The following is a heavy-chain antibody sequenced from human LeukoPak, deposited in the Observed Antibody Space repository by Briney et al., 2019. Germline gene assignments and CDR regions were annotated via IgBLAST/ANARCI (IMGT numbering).Heavy chain of an antibody. V-gene: IGHV4-39*07. J-gene: IGHJ4*02. D-gene: IGHD2-15*01. Sequence: PSETLSLTCTVSGGSISSSSYYWGWIRQPPGKGLEWIGSIYYSGSTCYNPSLKSRVTISVDTSKNQFSLKLSSVTAADTAVYYCARVRVLAYFDYWGQGTLVTVSS. CDR1: GGSISSSSYY. CDR2: IYYSGST. CDR3: ARVRVLAYFDY.